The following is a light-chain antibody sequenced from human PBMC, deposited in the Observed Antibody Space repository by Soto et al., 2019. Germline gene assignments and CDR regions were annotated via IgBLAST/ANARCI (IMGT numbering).Light chain of an antibody. CDR2: GAS. V-gene: IGKV3-20*01. J-gene: IGKJ2*01. CDR1: QSVSSSY. CDR3: QQYGSSPVT. Sequence: EIVLTQSPGTLSLSPGERATLSCRASQSVSSSYLAWYQQKPGQAPRLLIYGASGRATGIPDRFSGSGSGTDFTLTISRLEPEDFAVYYCQQYGSSPVTFGQGTKLEIK.